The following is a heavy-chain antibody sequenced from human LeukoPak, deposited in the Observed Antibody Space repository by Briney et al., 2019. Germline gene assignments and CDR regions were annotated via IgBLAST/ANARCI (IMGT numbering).Heavy chain of an antibody. CDR3: ARGGFEDILGVFDY. CDR1: RFTFCSYS. Sequence: GGSLRLSCAPSRFTFCSYSMQWVRQAPGKGLEWVSYISSSSSIIFNADSVEGRFIISRDNAKNSLYLQMNSLRDEDTAVYYCARGGFEDILGVFDYWGQGTLVTVPS. J-gene: IGHJ4*02. V-gene: IGHV3-48*02. CDR2: ISSSSSII. D-gene: IGHD3-10*01.